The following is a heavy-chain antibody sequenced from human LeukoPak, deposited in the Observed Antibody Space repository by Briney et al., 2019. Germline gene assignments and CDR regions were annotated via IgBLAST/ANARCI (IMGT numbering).Heavy chain of an antibody. CDR3: ARGIDCSSASCYYDY. V-gene: IGHV1-2*02. Sequence: ASVTVSFTSSAYTFTFYYMHWVRQAPGQGLEWMGWINPNSGGTNYAQKFQGRVTMTRDTSISTAYMELSRLRSDDTAVYYCARGIDCSSASCYYDYWGQGTLVTVSS. D-gene: IGHD2-2*01. J-gene: IGHJ4*02. CDR1: AYTFTFYY. CDR2: INPNSGGT.